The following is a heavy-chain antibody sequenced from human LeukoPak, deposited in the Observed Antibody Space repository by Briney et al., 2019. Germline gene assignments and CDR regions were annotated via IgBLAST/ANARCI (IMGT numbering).Heavy chain of an antibody. CDR3: ARAGRLPASYSGYYYYYYYYMDV. D-gene: IGHD5-12*01. CDR1: GYSISSGYY. Sequence: PSETLSLTCTVSGYSISSGYYWGWIRQPPGKGLEWIGSIYHSGSTYYNPSLKSRVTISVDTSKNQFSLKLSSVTAADTAVYYCARAGRLPASYSGYYYYYYYYMDVWGKGTTVTISS. V-gene: IGHV4-38-2*02. CDR2: IYHSGST. J-gene: IGHJ6*03.